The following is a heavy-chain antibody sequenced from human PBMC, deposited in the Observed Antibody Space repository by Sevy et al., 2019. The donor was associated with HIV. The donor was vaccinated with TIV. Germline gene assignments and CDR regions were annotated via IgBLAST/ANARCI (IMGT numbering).Heavy chain of an antibody. D-gene: IGHD6-13*01. CDR2: IQYDGNNK. CDR1: GFTFSHYG. CDR3: AKNTAAAGVGGFDY. Sequence: GWSLRLSCAASGFTFSHYGMHWVRQAPGKGLKWVTFIQYDGNNKYYADSVKGRFTISRDNSKNMFFLQMNDLRAEDTALYYCAKNTAAAGVGGFDYWGQRALVTVSS. V-gene: IGHV3-30*02. J-gene: IGHJ4*02.